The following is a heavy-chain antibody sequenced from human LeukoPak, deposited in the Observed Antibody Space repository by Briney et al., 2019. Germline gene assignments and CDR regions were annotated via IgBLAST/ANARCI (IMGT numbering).Heavy chain of an antibody. Sequence: SQTLSITCTVSGGSISSCDYYCSWIRQPPGKGLEWLGYIYYSGGTYYNPSLKSRVTISVDTSKNQFSLKLSSVTAADTAVYYCATQGPAARPGDWYFDLWGRGTLVTVSS. CDR1: GGSISSCDYY. J-gene: IGHJ2*01. D-gene: IGHD6-6*01. CDR2: IYYSGGT. V-gene: IGHV4-30-4*01. CDR3: ATQGPAARPGDWYFDL.